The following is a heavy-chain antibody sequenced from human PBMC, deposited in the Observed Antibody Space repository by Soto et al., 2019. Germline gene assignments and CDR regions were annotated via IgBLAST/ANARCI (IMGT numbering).Heavy chain of an antibody. CDR1: GGSISSYY. Sequence: SATLSLTCTVSGGSISSYYWSWIRQSPGKGLEWIGYIFYSGSTKYNPSLKSRVTISVDTSKTHFSLNLSSVTAADTAVYYCARDKGRYDSGMDVWGQGTTVTVSS. V-gene: IGHV4-59*01. J-gene: IGHJ6*02. CDR3: ARDKGRYDSGMDV. CDR2: IFYSGST. D-gene: IGHD3-9*01.